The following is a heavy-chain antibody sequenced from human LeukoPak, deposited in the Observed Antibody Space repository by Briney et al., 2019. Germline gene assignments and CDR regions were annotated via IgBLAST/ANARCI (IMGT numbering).Heavy chain of an antibody. CDR3: ARGEGNWFDP. D-gene: IGHD1-26*01. V-gene: IGHV3-48*04. Sequence: GGSLRLSCAASGFTFSSYSMNWVLQAPGKGLEWVSYISSSSTIYYADSVKGRFTISRDNAKNSLYLQMNSLRAEDTAVYYCARGEGNWFDPWGQGTLVTVSS. J-gene: IGHJ5*02. CDR2: ISSSSTI. CDR1: GFTFSSYS.